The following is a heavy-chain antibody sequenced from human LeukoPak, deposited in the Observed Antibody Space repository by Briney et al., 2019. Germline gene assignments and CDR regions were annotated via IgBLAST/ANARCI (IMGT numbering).Heavy chain of an antibody. V-gene: IGHV4-31*03. CDR1: RVSISSGGYY. D-gene: IGHD2-2*01. CDR2: FYYSGSN. CDR3: AKERGYCSSTSYPEDV. Sequence: PSETLSLTCTVSRVSISSGGYYWSWIRQHPGKGLEGIGYFYYSGSNYYNPSLKSRVTMLVDTSQNQLSLKLSSVTAADTAVYYCAKERGYCSSTSYPEDVWGRRTLVPVSS. J-gene: IGHJ4*02.